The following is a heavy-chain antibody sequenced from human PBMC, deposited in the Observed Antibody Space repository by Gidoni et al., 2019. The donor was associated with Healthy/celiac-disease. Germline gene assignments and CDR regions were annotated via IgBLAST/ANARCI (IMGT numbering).Heavy chain of an antibody. CDR2: ISGSGGST. J-gene: IGHJ2*01. Sequence: EVQLLESGGGLVQPGGSLRLSCAASGFTFSSYAMSWVRQAPGKGLEWVSAISGSGGSTYYADSVKGRFTISRDNSKNTLYLQMNSLRAEDTAVYYCAKDPMIWFSPNWYFDLWGRGTLVTVSS. CDR1: GFTFSSYA. D-gene: IGHD3-22*01. CDR3: AKDPMIWFSPNWYFDL. V-gene: IGHV3-23*01.